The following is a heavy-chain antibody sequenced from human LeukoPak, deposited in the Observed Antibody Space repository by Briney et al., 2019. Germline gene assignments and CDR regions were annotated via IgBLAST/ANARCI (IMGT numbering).Heavy chain of an antibody. CDR3: ARVPAAITEADIVATNWFDP. J-gene: IGHJ5*02. Sequence: SVKVSCKASGGTFSSYAISWVRQAPRQGLEWMGGIIPIFGTANYAQKFQGRVTITADESTSTAYMELSSLRSEDTAVYYCARVPAAITEADIVATNWFDPWGQGTLVTVSS. CDR1: GGTFSSYA. D-gene: IGHD2-2*01. CDR2: IIPIFGTA. V-gene: IGHV1-69*13.